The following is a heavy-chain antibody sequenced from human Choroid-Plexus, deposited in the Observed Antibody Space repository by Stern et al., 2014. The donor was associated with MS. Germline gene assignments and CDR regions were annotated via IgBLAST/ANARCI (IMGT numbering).Heavy chain of an antibody. CDR1: GFTFGSCA. J-gene: IGHJ5*02. CDR3: AKDRQYLTYFFDH. Sequence: QVQLGQSGGGVVQPGRPLRLSCVASGFTFGSCAMHWVRQAPGKGLEGVAVVSYDGSNKYYADSVKGCFTISRDNSQNTLYMQMSSLRPEDTAVYYCAKDRQYLTYFFDHWGQGSLVTVSS. D-gene: IGHD2/OR15-2a*01. V-gene: IGHV3-30*18. CDR2: VSYDGSNK.